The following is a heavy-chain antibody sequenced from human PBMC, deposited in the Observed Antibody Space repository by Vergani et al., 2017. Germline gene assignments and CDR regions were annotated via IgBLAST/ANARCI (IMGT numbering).Heavy chain of an antibody. CDR1: GYTFTSYG. J-gene: IGHJ3*02. CDR2: ISAYNGNT. V-gene: IGHV1-18*01. D-gene: IGHD3-10*01. CDR3: ARDVAYYYGSGSYYNTRPHDAFDI. Sequence: QVQLVQSGAEVKKPGASVKVSCKASGYTFTSYGISWVRQAPGQGLEWMGWISAYNGNTNYAQKLQGRVTMTTDTSTSTAYMELRSLRSDDTAVYYCARDVAYYYGSGSYYNTRPHDAFDIWGHGTMVTVSS.